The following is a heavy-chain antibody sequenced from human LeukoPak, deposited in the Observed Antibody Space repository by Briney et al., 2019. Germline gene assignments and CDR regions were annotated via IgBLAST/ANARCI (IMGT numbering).Heavy chain of an antibody. CDR1: SGSISSSSYY. D-gene: IGHD6-13*01. CDR3: ARGIAAVGVDY. J-gene: IGHJ4*02. V-gene: IGHV4-39*01. CDR2: IYYSGST. Sequence: SETLSLTCTVSSGSISSSSYYWGWIRQPPGKGLEWIGSIYYSGSTYYNPSLKSRVTISVDTSKNQFSLKLSSVTAADTAVYYCARGIAAVGVDYWGQGTLVTVSS.